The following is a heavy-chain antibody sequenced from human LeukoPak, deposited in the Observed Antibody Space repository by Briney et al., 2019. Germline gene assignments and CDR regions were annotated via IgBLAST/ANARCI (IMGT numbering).Heavy chain of an antibody. D-gene: IGHD3-10*01. Sequence: GGSLRLSCAASGFTFSTYAMHWVRQAPGKGLEWVAVISSDGKNKYYSDSVKGRFTISRDNSKNTLYLQMNSLRAEDTAVFYCGRGRYYSSGTFLDYWGQGTLVTISS. CDR1: GFTFSTYA. J-gene: IGHJ4*02. CDR2: ISSDGKNK. V-gene: IGHV3-30*04. CDR3: GRGRYYSSGTFLDY.